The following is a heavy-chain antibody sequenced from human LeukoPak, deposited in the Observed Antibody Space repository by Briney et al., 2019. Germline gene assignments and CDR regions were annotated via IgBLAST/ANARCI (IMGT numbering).Heavy chain of an antibody. CDR2: IHYSGIT. V-gene: IGHV4-34*01. J-gene: IGHJ5*02. CDR1: GFTFSSDA. Sequence: GSLRLSCAASGFTFSSDAMSWIRQPPGKGLESIAVIHYSGITYYNPSLRSRVTISIDTSKNQFSLKLRSVTAADTAVYYCASAYCDTGICYTGSFDRWGQGTLVTVSS. D-gene: IGHD2-21*01. CDR3: ASAYCDTGICYTGSFDR.